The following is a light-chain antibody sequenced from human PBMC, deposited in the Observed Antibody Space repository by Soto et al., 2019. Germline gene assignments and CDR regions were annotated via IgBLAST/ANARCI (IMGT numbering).Light chain of an antibody. V-gene: IGKV1-9*01. Sequence: IHLTQSPSLLSASVGDRVTITCRASHDISTYLAWYQQKPGKAPKLMIYEASTLQSGVPSRFSGSGSGTEFTLTISSLQPEDFASYYCQQYDSYSWTFGQGTKVDIK. CDR1: HDISTY. CDR2: EAS. J-gene: IGKJ1*01. CDR3: QQYDSYSWT.